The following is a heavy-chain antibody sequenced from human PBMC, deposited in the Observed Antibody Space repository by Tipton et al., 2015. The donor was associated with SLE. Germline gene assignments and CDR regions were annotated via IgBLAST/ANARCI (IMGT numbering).Heavy chain of an antibody. J-gene: IGHJ6*02. CDR1: GGSISSSSYY. CDR2: IYYSGST. Sequence: LRLSCTVSGGSISSSSYYWGWIRQPPGKGLEWIGSIYYSGSTYYNPSLKSRVTISVDTSKNPFSLKLSSVTAADTAVYYCAREGKDVWGQGTTVTVSS. CDR3: AREGKDV. V-gene: IGHV4-39*07.